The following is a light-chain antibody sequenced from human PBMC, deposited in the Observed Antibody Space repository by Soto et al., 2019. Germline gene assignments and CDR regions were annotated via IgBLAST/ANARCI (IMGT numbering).Light chain of an antibody. J-gene: IGKJ5*01. V-gene: IGKV3-15*01. Sequence: EVVTTQSPATLSVSPGERATLSCRASESVSSNLAWYQQRPGQAPRLVIYGASTRATGIPDRFSGGGSGTEFTLTISSLQSGDFAVYYCQQYNSWPPITFGQGTRLEIK. CDR3: QQYNSWPPIT. CDR1: ESVSSN. CDR2: GAS.